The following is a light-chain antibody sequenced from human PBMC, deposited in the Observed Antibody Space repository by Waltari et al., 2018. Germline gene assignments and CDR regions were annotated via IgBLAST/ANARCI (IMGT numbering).Light chain of an antibody. CDR3: QQYYNTPLT. CDR1: ESVLYSRNNKDH. V-gene: IGKV4-1*01. CDR2: WAS. Sequence: DIVMTQSPASLAVSLGERATINCKSSESVLYSRNNKDHLAWYQQKPGQRPKLLIYWASTRESGVPDRFSGSGSETEFTLTINSLQAEDVAVYYCQQYYNTPLTFGGGTKVEIK. J-gene: IGKJ4*01.